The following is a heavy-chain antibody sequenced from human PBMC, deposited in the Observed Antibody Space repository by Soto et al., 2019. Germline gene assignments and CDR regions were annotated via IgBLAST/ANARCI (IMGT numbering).Heavy chain of an antibody. Sequence: XTLSLPCAVSGGSLSSSKWWSWVLQPPGKGLEWIGEIYHSGSTNYNPSLKSRVTISVDKSKNQFSLKLSSVTAADTDVYYCATYRRITGTSFQHWGQGTLGTVS. CDR2: IYHSGST. J-gene: IGHJ1*01. V-gene: IGHV4-4*02. CDR1: GGSLSSSKW. D-gene: IGHD1-20*01. CDR3: ATYRRITGTSFQH.